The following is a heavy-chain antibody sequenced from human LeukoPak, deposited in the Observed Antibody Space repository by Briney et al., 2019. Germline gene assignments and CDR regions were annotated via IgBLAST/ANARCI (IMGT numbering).Heavy chain of an antibody. V-gene: IGHV1-18*01. Sequence: ASVKVSCKASGYTFTSYGISWVRQAPGQGLEWMGWISGYTGNTNYAHKLQGRVTMTTDTSTSTAYMELRSLRSDDTAVYCCARRTIFGVVTFDYWGQGTLVTVPS. D-gene: IGHD3-3*01. CDR2: ISGYTGNT. CDR1: GYTFTSYG. CDR3: ARRTIFGVVTFDY. J-gene: IGHJ4*02.